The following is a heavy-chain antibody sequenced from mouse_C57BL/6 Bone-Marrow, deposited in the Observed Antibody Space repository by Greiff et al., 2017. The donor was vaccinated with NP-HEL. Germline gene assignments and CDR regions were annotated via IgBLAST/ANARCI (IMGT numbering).Heavy chain of an antibody. V-gene: IGHV1-81*01. D-gene: IGHD2-4*01. CDR3: AIYYDYGVWFAY. CDR1: GYTFTSYG. CDR2: IYPRSGNT. Sequence: VQLKQSGAELARPGASVKLSCKASGYTFTSYGISWVKQRTGQGLEWIGEIYPRSGNTYYNEKFKGKATLTADKSSSTAYMELRSLTSEDSAVYFCAIYYDYGVWFAYWGQGTLVTVSA. J-gene: IGHJ3*01.